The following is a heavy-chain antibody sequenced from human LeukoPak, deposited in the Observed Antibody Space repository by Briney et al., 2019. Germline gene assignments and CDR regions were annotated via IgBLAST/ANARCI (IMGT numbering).Heavy chain of an antibody. V-gene: IGHV3-74*01. J-gene: IGHJ4*02. CDR1: GFTFSGHW. Sequence: GGSLRLSCAASGFTFSGHWMYWLRQAPGKGLAWVSRIDGDGSATNYADSMEGRFTISRDNAKNIVYLQMNSLREDDTAIYYCARDINWGQVDYWGQGTLVTVSS. CDR2: IDGDGSAT. D-gene: IGHD7-27*01. CDR3: ARDINWGQVDY.